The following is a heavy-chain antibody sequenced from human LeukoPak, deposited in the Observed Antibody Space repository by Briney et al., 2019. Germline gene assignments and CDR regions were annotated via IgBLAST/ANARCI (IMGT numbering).Heavy chain of an antibody. J-gene: IGHJ4*02. CDR3: ARTSNWNSRRFDY. CDR2: IITILGIA. V-gene: IGHV1-69*04. D-gene: IGHD1-7*01. CDR1: AGSFSSYA. Sequence: ASVKVSCKASAGSFSSYAISWVRQAPGQGIEWKGRIITILGIANYAQKFQGRVTITADESTSTAYMELSSLRCEDTAVYYCARTSNWNSRRFDYWGQGTLVTVSS.